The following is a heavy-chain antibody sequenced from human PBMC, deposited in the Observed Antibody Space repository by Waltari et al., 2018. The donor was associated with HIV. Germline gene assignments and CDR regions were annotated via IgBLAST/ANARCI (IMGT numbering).Heavy chain of an antibody. J-gene: IGHJ6*02. Sequence: EVQLVESGGGLVQPGGSLRLSCVASGFSVGDIYMSWVRLAPGTGVQWVSVLYTEGRTQYMDSVKGRFTIFRDDSKNTLYLQMNSLRVDDTAIYYCARMKRSYGSGQSRYFYFGMDVWGQGTTVIISS. D-gene: IGHD3-10*01. CDR3: ARMKRSYGSGQSRYFYFGMDV. V-gene: IGHV3-53*01. CDR1: GFSVGDIY. CDR2: LYTEGRT.